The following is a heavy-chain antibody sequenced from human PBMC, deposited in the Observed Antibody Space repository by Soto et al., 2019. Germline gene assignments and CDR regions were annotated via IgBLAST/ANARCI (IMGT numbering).Heavy chain of an antibody. Sequence: QVQLQESGPGLVKPSQTLSLTCTVSGGSISSGDYYWSWIRQPPGKGLEWIGYIYYSGSTYYNPSHKSRVTISVDTSKNQFSLKLSSVTGADTAVYYCAGTWIQLWRFDYWGQGTLVTVSS. J-gene: IGHJ4*02. D-gene: IGHD5-18*01. CDR1: GGSISSGDYY. V-gene: IGHV4-30-4*01. CDR3: AGTWIQLWRFDY. CDR2: IYYSGST.